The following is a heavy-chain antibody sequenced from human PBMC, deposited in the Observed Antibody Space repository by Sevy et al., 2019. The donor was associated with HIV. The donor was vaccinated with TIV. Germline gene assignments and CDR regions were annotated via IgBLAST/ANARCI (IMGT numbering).Heavy chain of an antibody. J-gene: IGHJ4*02. CDR3: AKGSIPSGSYYGGWTDY. V-gene: IGHV3-9*01. CDR1: GFTFDDYA. D-gene: IGHD1-26*01. CDR2: ISWNSGSI. Sequence: SLRLSCAASGFTFDDYAMHWVRQAPGKGLEWVSGISWNSGSIGYADSVKGRFTISRDNAKNSLYLQMNSLRAEDTALYYCAKGSIPSGSYYGGWTDYWGQGTLVTVSS.